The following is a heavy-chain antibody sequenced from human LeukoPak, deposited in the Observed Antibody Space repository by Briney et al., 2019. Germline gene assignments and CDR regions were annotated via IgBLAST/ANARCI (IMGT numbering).Heavy chain of an antibody. D-gene: IGHD5-18*01. CDR2: IYYSGST. CDR1: GGSFSGYY. CDR3: AREGYSYGSNWFDP. Sequence: PSETLSLTCAVYGGSFSGYYWSWIRQPPGKGLEWIGYIYYSGSTNYNPSLKSRVTISVDTSKNQFSLKLSSVTAADTAVYYCAREGYSYGSNWFDPWGQGTLVTVSS. J-gene: IGHJ5*02. V-gene: IGHV4-59*01.